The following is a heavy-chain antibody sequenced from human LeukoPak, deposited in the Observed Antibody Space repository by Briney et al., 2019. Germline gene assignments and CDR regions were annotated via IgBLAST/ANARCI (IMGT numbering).Heavy chain of an antibody. D-gene: IGHD1-26*01. Sequence: GGSLRLSCAASGFTLSSYSMNWVRQAPGKGLEYVSAITNNGGIAYYANSVKGRFTISRDNSKNTLYLQMGSLRAEDMAVYYCARVGRGDAFDIWGHGTMVTVSS. V-gene: IGHV3-64*01. CDR3: ARVGRGDAFDI. CDR1: GFTLSSYS. J-gene: IGHJ3*02. CDR2: ITNNGGIA.